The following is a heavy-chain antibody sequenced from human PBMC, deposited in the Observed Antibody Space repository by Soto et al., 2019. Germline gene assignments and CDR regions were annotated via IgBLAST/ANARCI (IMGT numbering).Heavy chain of an antibody. CDR1: VYTFVTYG. CDR2: ISTYDGNT. Sequence: QVQLVQAGTEVKRPGAEVKVSCKPSVYTFVTYGITWVRQDPGQGLEWMGWISTYDGNTNYAQNLQGRDTITRDTSTSTGYIELRSRRYDDTAVYYCARDRGRSCIGGICPFDYWGQGTLVTVSS. V-gene: IGHV1-18*01. CDR3: ARDRGRSCIGGICPFDY. D-gene: IGHD2-15*01. J-gene: IGHJ4*02.